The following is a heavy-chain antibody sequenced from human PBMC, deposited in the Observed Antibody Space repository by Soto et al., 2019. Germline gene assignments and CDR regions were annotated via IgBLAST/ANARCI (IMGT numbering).Heavy chain of an antibody. CDR1: GFTFSSYS. J-gene: IGHJ4*02. CDR2: ISSSSSYI. D-gene: IGHD2-21*02. Sequence: EVQLVESGGGLVKPGGSLRLSCAASGFTFSSYSMNWVRQAPGKGLEWVSSISSSSSYIYYADSVKGRFTISRDNAKNSLYLQMNSLRAEDTAVYYCARVSHIVVVTAIRSTTADFDYWGQGTLVTVSS. CDR3: ARVSHIVVVTAIRSTTADFDY. V-gene: IGHV3-21*01.